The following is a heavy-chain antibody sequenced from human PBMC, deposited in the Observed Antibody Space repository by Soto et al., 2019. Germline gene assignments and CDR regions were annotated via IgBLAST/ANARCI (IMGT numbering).Heavy chain of an antibody. D-gene: IGHD3-3*01. V-gene: IGHV4-30-2*01. Sequence: SETLSLTCAVSGVSISSDGYSWSWIRQPPGKGLEWIGFIYQSGSTYYNPSLKSRGTMSVDRSKNQFSLKLTSATAADTAVYYCARAYYDFWTSYHYGMDVWGQGTTVTVSS. J-gene: IGHJ6*02. CDR2: IYQSGST. CDR3: ARAYYDFWTSYHYGMDV. CDR1: GVSISSDGYS.